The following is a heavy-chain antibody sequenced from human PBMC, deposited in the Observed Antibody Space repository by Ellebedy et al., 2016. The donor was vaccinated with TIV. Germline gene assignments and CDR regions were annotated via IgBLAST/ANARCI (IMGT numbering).Heavy chain of an antibody. Sequence: PGGSLRLSCKGSGYSFTSYWIGWVRQLPGKGLEWMGIIHPGDSDTRYSPSFQGQGTISADKSISTAYLQWSSLKASDTAMYYCARYVGMIVGKTSEYFQHWGQGTLVTVSS. D-gene: IGHD3-22*01. CDR3: ARYVGMIVGKTSEYFQH. J-gene: IGHJ1*01. CDR2: IHPGDSDT. V-gene: IGHV5-51*01. CDR1: GYSFTSYW.